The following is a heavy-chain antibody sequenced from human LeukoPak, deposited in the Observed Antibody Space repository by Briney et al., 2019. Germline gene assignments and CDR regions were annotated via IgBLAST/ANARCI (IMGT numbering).Heavy chain of an antibody. V-gene: IGHV1-69*02. CDR2: IIPILGIA. CDR3: ARAIGGQLLPDY. Sequence: SVKVSCKASGGTFSSYTISWVRQAPGQGLEWMGRIIPILGIANYAQKFQGRVTTTADKSTSTAYMELSSLRSEDTAVYYCARAIGGQLLPDYWGQGTLVTVSS. J-gene: IGHJ4*02. CDR1: GGTFSSYT. D-gene: IGHD2-2*01.